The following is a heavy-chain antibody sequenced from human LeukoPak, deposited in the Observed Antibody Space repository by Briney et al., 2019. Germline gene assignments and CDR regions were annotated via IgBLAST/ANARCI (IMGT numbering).Heavy chain of an antibody. V-gene: IGHV1-2*02. J-gene: IGHJ6*02. CDR3: ARQVHYYYYGMDV. CDR2: TNPNTGGT. Sequence: ASVKVSCKASGYTFTGYYMHWVRQAPGQGLEWMGWTNPNTGGTNYAQKFQGRVTMTRDTSITTAYMELSRLRSDDTAVYYCARQVHYYYYGMDVWGQGTTVTVSS. CDR1: GYTFTGYY. D-gene: IGHD2-2*01.